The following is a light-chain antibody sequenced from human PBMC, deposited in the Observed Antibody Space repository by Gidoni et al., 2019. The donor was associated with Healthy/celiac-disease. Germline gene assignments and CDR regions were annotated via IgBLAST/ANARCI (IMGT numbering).Light chain of an antibody. Sequence: DIVMTQSPLSLPVTPGEPPSLSCRSSQSLLHSNGYNYLDWYRQKTGQSPQLLIYLGSHRASGVPDKFSGSGSGTDFTLKISRVEGEDVGVYYCMQALQTPLTFGGGTKVEIK. V-gene: IGKV2-28*01. J-gene: IGKJ4*01. CDR3: MQALQTPLT. CDR1: QSLLHSNGYNY. CDR2: LGS.